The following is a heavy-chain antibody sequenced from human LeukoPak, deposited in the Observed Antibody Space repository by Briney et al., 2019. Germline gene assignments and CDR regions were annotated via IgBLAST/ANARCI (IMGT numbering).Heavy chain of an antibody. CDR2: IYYSGST. D-gene: IGHD5-18*01. CDR3: ARSVGYSYGPGY. CDR1: GGSISSYY. V-gene: IGHV4-59*01. Sequence: PSETLSLTCTVSGGSISSYYWSWIRQPPGKGLEWIGYIYYSGSTNYNPSLKSRVTISVDTSKNQFSLKLSPVTAADTAVYYCARSVGYSYGPGYWGQGTLVTVSS. J-gene: IGHJ4*02.